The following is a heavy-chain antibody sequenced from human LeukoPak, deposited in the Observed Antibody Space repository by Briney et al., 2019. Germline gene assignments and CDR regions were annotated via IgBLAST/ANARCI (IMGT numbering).Heavy chain of an antibody. CDR3: ARHFPYCGGDCPYYYMDV. CDR2: IYSSETT. J-gene: IGHJ6*03. V-gene: IGHV4-4*09. D-gene: IGHD2-21*02. Sequence: SETLSLTCSVSGASISSDYWSWIRQPPGKELEWIGNIYSSETTKYNPSLRSRATISGDTSKNQFSLKLSSVTAADTAVYYCARHFPYCGGDCPYYYMDVWGKGTTVTVSS. CDR1: GASISSDY.